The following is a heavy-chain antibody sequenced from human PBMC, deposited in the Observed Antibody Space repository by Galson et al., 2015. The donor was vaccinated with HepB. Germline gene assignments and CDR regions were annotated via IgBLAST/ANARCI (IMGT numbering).Heavy chain of an antibody. CDR2: ISWNSGSI. D-gene: IGHD6-13*01. V-gene: IGHV3-9*01. CDR3: VVLAAAGDYGMDV. CDR1: GFTFDDYA. Sequence: SLRLSCAASGFTFDDYAMHWVWQAPGKGLEWVSGISWNSGSIGYADSVKGRFTITKDNAKNSLYLQMNSLRAEDTALYYCVVLAAAGDYGMDVWGQGTTVTVSS. J-gene: IGHJ6*02.